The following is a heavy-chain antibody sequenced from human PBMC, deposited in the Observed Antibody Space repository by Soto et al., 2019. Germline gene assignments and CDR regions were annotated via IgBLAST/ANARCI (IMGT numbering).Heavy chain of an antibody. D-gene: IGHD1-26*01. CDR3: AKNQGVELVPLATVDWFDP. CDR2: ISGSGFKK. Sequence: PVGSLRLSCAASCFIFENFGMSWVRQAPGKGLEWISSISGSGFKKYYADSVKGRFTISRDNSKSTVYLELNNLSAEDTAVYHCAKNQGVELVPLATVDWFDPWGQGSVVTSPQ. V-gene: IGHV3-23*01. CDR1: CFIFENFG. J-gene: IGHJ5*02.